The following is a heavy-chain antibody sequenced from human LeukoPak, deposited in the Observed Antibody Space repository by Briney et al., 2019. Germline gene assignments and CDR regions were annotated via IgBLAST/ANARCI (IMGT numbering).Heavy chain of an antibody. CDR3: EREADL. CDR2: IIPIFGTA. J-gene: IGHJ5*02. CDR1: GGTFSSYA. Sequence: SVKVSCKASGGTFSSYAISGVRQAPGQGLEWMGGIIPIFGTANYAQKFQGRVTIMTVESTSTAYMELSSLRTEETGVYYCEREADLWGQGTLVTVSS. V-gene: IGHV1-69*05.